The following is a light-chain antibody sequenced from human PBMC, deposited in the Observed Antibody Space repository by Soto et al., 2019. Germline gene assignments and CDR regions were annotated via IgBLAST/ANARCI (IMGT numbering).Light chain of an antibody. V-gene: IGKV3-11*01. CDR3: PQRSNWPRIT. J-gene: IGKJ4*01. CDR1: QSVSSY. Sequence: PGERATLSCRASQSVSSYLAWYQQKPGQAPRLLIYDASNRATGIPARFSGSGSGTDFTLTISSLEPEDFAVYYCPQRSNWPRITVGGGTKLEIK. CDR2: DAS.